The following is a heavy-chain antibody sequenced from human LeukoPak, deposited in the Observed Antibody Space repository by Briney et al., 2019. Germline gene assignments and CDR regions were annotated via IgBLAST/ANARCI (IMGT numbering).Heavy chain of an antibody. J-gene: IGHJ5*02. CDR1: GYSFTNYW. Sequence: GESLKISCKGSGYSFTNYWIGWVRQIPGKGLEWMGIIYPGDSDTRYSPSFQGQVTISADKSISTAYLQWSSLKASDTAMYYCARQGSHYYGSGSYLIPWGQGTLVTVSS. V-gene: IGHV5-51*01. CDR3: ARQGSHYYGSGSYLIP. CDR2: IYPGDSDT. D-gene: IGHD3-10*01.